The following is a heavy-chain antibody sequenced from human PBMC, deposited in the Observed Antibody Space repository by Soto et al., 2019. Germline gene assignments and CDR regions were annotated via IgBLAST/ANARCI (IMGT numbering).Heavy chain of an antibody. CDR1: GGSISSYY. J-gene: IGHJ4*02. CDR2: IYYSGST. D-gene: IGHD3-9*01. CDR3: ARYPRSRHILTGYPPNSYFDY. V-gene: IGHV4-59*12. Sequence: SETLSLTCAVSGGSISSYYWSWIWQRPRQGLGWIGYIYYSGSTNYNPSLKSRVTISVDTSKNQFSLKLSSVTAADTAVYYCARYPRSRHILTGYPPNSYFDYWGQGTLVTVSS.